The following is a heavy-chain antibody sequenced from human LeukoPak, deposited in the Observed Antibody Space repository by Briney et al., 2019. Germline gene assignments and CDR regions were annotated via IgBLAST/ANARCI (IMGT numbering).Heavy chain of an antibody. J-gene: IGHJ6*04. CDR3: ARGFPSTSSTYYYYYGMDV. CDR1: GGSISSGGYY. Sequence: ASETLSLTCTVSGGSISSGGYYWSWIRQHPGKGLEWIGYIYYSESTYYNPSLKSRVTISVDTSKNQFSLKLSSVTAADTAVYYCARGFPSTSSTYYYYYGMDVWGKGTTVTVSS. D-gene: IGHD2-2*01. V-gene: IGHV4-31*03. CDR2: IYYSEST.